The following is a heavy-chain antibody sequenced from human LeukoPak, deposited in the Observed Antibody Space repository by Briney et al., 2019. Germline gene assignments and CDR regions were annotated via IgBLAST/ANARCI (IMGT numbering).Heavy chain of an antibody. CDR2: INHSGST. Sequence: SQTLSLTCAVSGGSISSGGYSWSWIRQPPGKGLEWIGYINHSGSTNYNPSLKSRVTISVDTSKNQFSLKLSSVTAADTAVYYCARGIAFPDYWGQGTLVTVSS. CDR3: ARGIAFPDY. V-gene: IGHV4-30-2*01. J-gene: IGHJ4*02. D-gene: IGHD6-13*01. CDR1: GGSISSGGYS.